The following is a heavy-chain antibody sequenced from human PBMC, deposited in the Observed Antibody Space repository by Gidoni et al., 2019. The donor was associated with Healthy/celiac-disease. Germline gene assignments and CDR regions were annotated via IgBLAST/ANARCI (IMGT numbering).Heavy chain of an antibody. CDR1: GYSFTSYW. Sequence: EVQLVQSGAEVKKPGESLRISCKGSGYSFTSYWIGWVRQMPGKGLEWMGRIDPIDSYTNYGPSFQGHVTISADKTISTAYLQWSSLKASDTAMYYCARGSEGYCSGGSCYWGYNRGGRGTLVTVSS. V-gene: IGHV5-10-1*03. D-gene: IGHD2-15*01. CDR2: IDPIDSYT. J-gene: IGHJ2*01. CDR3: ARGSEGYCSGGSCYWGYNR.